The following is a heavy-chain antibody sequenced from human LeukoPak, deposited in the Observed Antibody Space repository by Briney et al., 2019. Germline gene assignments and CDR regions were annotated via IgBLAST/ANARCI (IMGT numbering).Heavy chain of an antibody. V-gene: IGHV3-21*01. CDR2: ISSSSSYI. CDR3: ASYSSSWSKFDY. J-gene: IGHJ4*02. CDR1: GISLSSYS. D-gene: IGHD6-13*01. Sequence: GGSLRLSCAASGISLSSYSMNWVRQAPGKGLEWVSSISSSSSYIYYADSVKGRFTISRDNAKNSLYLQMNSLRAEDTAVYYCASYSSSWSKFDYWGQGTLVTVSS.